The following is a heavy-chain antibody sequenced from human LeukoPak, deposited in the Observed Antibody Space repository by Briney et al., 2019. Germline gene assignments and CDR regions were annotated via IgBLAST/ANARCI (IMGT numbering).Heavy chain of an antibody. V-gene: IGHV1-69*13. CDR1: GGTFSSYA. CDR3: ARSPKLADTVVVVAATYYFDY. D-gene: IGHD2-15*01. CDR2: IIPIFGTA. J-gene: IGHJ4*02. Sequence: SVKVSCKASGGTFSSYAISWVRQAPGQGLEWMGGIIPIFGTANYAQKFQGRVTITADESTSTAYMELSSLRSEDTAVYYCARSPKLADTVVVVAATYYFDYWGQGTLVTVSS.